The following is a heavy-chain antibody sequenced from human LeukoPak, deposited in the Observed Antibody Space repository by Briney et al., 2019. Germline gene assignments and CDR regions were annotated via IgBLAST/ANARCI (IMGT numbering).Heavy chain of an antibody. CDR2: ISSSGSTI. CDR1: GFTFSDYY. Sequence: GGSLTLSCAASGFTFSDYYMRWLRQAPGKGLAGVSYISSSGSTIYYEASVKGRFTISRDNAKNSLYLQMNSLRAEDTAVYYCARARGVTIFGVGIDDAFDIWVQGTMVTVSS. CDR3: ARARGVTIFGVGIDDAFDI. J-gene: IGHJ3*02. D-gene: IGHD3-3*01. V-gene: IGHV3-11*04.